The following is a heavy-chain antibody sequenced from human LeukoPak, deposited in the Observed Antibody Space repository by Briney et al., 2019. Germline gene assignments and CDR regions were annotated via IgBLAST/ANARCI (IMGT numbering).Heavy chain of an antibody. Sequence: ASVKVSCKASGYTFTGYYMHWVRQAPGQGLEWMGWINPNSGGTNYAQKFQGRVTMTRDTSISTAYMALSRLRSDDTAVYYCARGYSGYDRKAKYYFDYWGQGTLVTVSS. D-gene: IGHD5-12*01. CDR1: GYTFTGYY. CDR3: ARGYSGYDRKAKYYFDY. CDR2: INPNSGGT. J-gene: IGHJ4*02. V-gene: IGHV1-2*02.